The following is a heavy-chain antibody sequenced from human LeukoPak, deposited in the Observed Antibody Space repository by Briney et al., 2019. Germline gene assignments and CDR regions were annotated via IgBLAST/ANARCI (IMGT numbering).Heavy chain of an antibody. CDR1: GFTFSSYS. J-gene: IGHJ3*02. Sequence: GGSLRPSCAASGFTFSSYSMNWVRQAPGKGLEWVSSISSSSSYIYYADSVKDRFTISRDNAKNSLYLQMNSLRAEDTAVYYCARAPTTVVTRGAFDIWGQGTMVTVSS. V-gene: IGHV3-21*01. D-gene: IGHD4-23*01. CDR3: ARAPTTVVTRGAFDI. CDR2: ISSSSSYI.